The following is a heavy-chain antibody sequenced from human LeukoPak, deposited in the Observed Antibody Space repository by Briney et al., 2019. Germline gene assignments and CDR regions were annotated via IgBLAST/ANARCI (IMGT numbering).Heavy chain of an antibody. CDR1: GYTFTGYY. CDR2: INPNSGGT. J-gene: IGHJ4*02. Sequence: GASVKVSCKASGYTFTGYYMHWVRQAPGQGLEWMGWINPNSGGTNYAQKFQGRVTMTRDTSISTAYMELSRLGSDDTAVYYCARDRTKPNYGGNSVGYWGQGTLVTVSS. CDR3: ARDRTKPNYGGNSVGY. D-gene: IGHD4-23*01. V-gene: IGHV1-2*02.